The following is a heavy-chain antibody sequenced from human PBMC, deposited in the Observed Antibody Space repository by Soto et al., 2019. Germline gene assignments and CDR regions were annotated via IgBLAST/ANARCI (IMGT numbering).Heavy chain of an antibody. CDR2: IDPGDTYA. CDR1: GYTFTTFW. V-gene: IGHV5-10-1*01. J-gene: IGHJ5*02. Sequence: GESLKISCTGFGYTFTTFWISWVRQMPGKGLEWMGRIDPGDTYATYSPAFKGHVTISADKATSTAYLQWSSLKASDTAMYYCARIYCTTTTCDSWFDPWGQGTLVTVCS. CDR3: ARIYCTTTTCDSWFDP. D-gene: IGHD2-2*01.